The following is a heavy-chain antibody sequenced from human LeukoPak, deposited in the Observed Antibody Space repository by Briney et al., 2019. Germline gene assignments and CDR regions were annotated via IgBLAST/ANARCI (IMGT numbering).Heavy chain of an antibody. CDR3: ARDLSWEYYFDY. CDR1: GYTFTGYY. CDR2: INPNSGGT. V-gene: IGHV1-2*02. Sequence: ASVKVSCKASGYTFTGYYMHWVRQAPGQGLEWMGWINPNSGGTNYAQKFQGRVTMTRDTSISTAYVELSRLRSDDTAVYYCARDLSWEYYFDYWGQGTLVTVSS. D-gene: IGHD6-13*01. J-gene: IGHJ4*02.